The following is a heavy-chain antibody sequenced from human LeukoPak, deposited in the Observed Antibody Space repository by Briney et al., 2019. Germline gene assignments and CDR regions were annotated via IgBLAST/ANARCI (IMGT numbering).Heavy chain of an antibody. CDR3: ARDRSGFYSVDY. CDR2: LSNDGNSY. V-gene: IGHV3-30-3*01. CDR1: GFTFSENN. J-gene: IGHJ4*02. Sequence: GGSLRLSCAASGFTFSENNVQWVRQAPGTGLEWVALLSNDGNSYAYADSVKGRFTLSGDKSKTTLYLQMNSLRAEDTAVYYCARDRSGFYSVDYWGQGTLVTVSS. D-gene: IGHD5-12*01.